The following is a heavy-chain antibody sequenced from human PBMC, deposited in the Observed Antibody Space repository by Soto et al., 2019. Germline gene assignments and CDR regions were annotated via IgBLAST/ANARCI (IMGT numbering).Heavy chain of an antibody. CDR2: INHSGST. J-gene: IGHJ4*02. CDR3: ARDSGFGSGWYYFDY. V-gene: IGHV4-34*01. D-gene: IGHD6-19*01. CDR1: GGSFSGYY. Sequence: SETLSLTCAVYGGSFSGYYWSWIRQPPGKGLEWIGEINHSGSTNYNPSLKSRVTISVDTSTSTAYMELRRLRSDDTAVYYCARDSGFGSGWYYFDYWGQGTLVTVSS.